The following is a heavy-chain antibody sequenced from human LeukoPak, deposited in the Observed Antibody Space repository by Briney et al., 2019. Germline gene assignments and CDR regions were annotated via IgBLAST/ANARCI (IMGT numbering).Heavy chain of an antibody. Sequence: GGSLRLSCAASGFTYRSYAMRGVREAREKGGEWVLVFFVSAGNTSYADSLKGRFTISRDNSVSTLYLQMNSLRAEDTALYYCVKGKSILSDPWGQGTLVTVSS. CDR3: VKGKSILSDP. V-gene: IGHV3-23*01. J-gene: IGHJ5*02. CDR1: GFTYRSYA. CDR2: FFVSAGNT.